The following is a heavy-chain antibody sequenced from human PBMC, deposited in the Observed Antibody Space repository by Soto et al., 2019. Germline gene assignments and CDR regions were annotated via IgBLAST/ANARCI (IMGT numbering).Heavy chain of an antibody. CDR2: ISGSGTAT. CDR3: AKTRLYDNNAYHRDGFDV. V-gene: IGHV3-23*01. CDR1: GFPFWTYS. J-gene: IGHJ3*01. D-gene: IGHD3-22*01. Sequence: EVKLLESGGGLVQPGGSLRLSFAASGFPFWTYSMSWVRQAPRKVLEWVSGISGSGTATYYTDSVKGRFTVSRDNSTDTLFLQMPTLRVEDTAVYYCAKTRLYDNNAYHRDGFDVWGPGTVVTVS.